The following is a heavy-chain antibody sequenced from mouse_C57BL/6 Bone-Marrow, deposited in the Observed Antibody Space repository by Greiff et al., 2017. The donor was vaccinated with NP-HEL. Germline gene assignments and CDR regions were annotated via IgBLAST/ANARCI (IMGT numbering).Heavy chain of an antibody. CDR3: ATGREEYYAMDY. Sequence: DVQLVESGGGLVKPGGSLKLSCAASGFTFSDYGMHWVRQAPEKGLEWVAYISSGSSTIYYADTVKGRFTISRDNAKNTLFLQMTSLRSEDTAMYYCATGREEYYAMDYWGQGTSVTVSS. CDR1: GFTFSDYG. D-gene: IGHD4-1*01. V-gene: IGHV5-17*01. J-gene: IGHJ4*01. CDR2: ISSGSSTI.